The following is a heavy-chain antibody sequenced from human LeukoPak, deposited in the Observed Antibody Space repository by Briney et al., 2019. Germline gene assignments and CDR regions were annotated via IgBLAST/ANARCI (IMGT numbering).Heavy chain of an antibody. CDR2: IYWNDDK. J-gene: IGHJ4*02. V-gene: IGHV2-5*01. CDR3: AQSRRYNYYDSSAHNFDY. D-gene: IGHD3-22*01. CDR1: GFSLSTSGVG. Sequence: SGPTLVNPTQTLTLTCTFSGFSLSTSGVGVGWIRQPPEKALEWLALIYWNDDKRYSPSLKSRLTITKDTSKNQVVLTMTNMDPVDTATYYCAQSRRYNYYDSSAHNFDYWGQGTLVTVSS.